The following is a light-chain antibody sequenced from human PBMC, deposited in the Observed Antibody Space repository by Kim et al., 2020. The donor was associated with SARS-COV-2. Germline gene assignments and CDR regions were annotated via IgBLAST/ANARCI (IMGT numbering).Light chain of an antibody. CDR1: QAIRKY. V-gene: IGKV1-27*01. CDR2: AVS. J-gene: IGKJ2*03. Sequence: DIQMTQSPSSLSASVGDRVTITCRASQAIRKYVAWYQQRPGKIPKLLIHAVSTLQSGVPSRFSGGGSGTDFTLTIRGLQPEDVATYYCQTYDTVPYSFGQGTKLEI. CDR3: QTYDTVPYS.